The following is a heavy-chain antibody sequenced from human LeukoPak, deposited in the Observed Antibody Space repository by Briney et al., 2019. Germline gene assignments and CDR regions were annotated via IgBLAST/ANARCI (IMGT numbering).Heavy chain of an antibody. Sequence: GASVKVSCKASGYTFTSYYMHWVRQAPGQGLEWMGIINPSGGSTSYAQKFQGRVTMTRDMSTSTVYMELSSLRSEDTAVYYCARGFDGATTSVPVFEYWGQGTLVTVSS. V-gene: IGHV1-46*01. D-gene: IGHD1-26*01. J-gene: IGHJ4*02. CDR2: INPSGGST. CDR3: ARGFDGATTSVPVFEY. CDR1: GYTFTSYY.